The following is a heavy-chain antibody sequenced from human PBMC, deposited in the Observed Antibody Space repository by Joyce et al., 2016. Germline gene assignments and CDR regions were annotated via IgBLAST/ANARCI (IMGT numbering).Heavy chain of an antibody. J-gene: IGHJ4*02. CDR1: GGPISGYY. V-gene: IGHV4-59*01. CDR2: IYYSGSP. CDR3: ARDVKRGYFDY. Sequence: QVQLQESDPGLVKFSETLSLTCTVSGGPISGYYWSWIRQPPGKGLEWIGYIYYSGSPNYNPSLKSRVTIAVDTSKNQFSLKLSSVTTADTAVYYCARDVKRGYFDYWGQGTLVTVSS.